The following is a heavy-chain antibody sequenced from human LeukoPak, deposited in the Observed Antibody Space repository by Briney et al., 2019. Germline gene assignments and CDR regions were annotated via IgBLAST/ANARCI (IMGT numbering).Heavy chain of an antibody. CDR3: ARAIAAGENWFDP. CDR2: ISAYNGNT. Sequence: ASVKVSCKASGHTFTSYGISWVRQAPGQGLEWMGWISAYNGNTNYAQKLQGRVTMTTDTSTTTAYMELRSLRSDDTAVYYCARAIAAGENWFDPWGQGTLVTVSS. J-gene: IGHJ5*02. D-gene: IGHD6-13*01. CDR1: GHTFTSYG. V-gene: IGHV1-18*01.